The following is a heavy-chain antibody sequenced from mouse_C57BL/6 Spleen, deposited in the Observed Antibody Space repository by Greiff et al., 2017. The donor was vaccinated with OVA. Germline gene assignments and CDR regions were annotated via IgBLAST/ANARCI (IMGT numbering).Heavy chain of an antibody. D-gene: IGHD2-2*01. J-gene: IGHJ2*01. Sequence: EVQLQQSGAELVRPGASVKLSCTASGFNIKDDYMHWVKQRPEQGLEWIGWIDPENGDTEYASKFQGKATITADTSSNTAYLQLSSLTSEDTAVYYCTTLDGYEENYFDYWGQGTTLTVSS. CDR2: IDPENGDT. CDR3: TTLDGYEENYFDY. CDR1: GFNIKDDY. V-gene: IGHV14-4*01.